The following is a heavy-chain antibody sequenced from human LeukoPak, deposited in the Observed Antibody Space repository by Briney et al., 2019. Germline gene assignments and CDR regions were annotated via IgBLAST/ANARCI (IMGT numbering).Heavy chain of an antibody. CDR1: GGSISSYY. J-gene: IGHJ6*03. CDR3: ARSLSYCSSTSCYNYMDV. CDR2: IYYSGST. D-gene: IGHD2-2*02. V-gene: IGHV4-59*01. Sequence: SETLSLTCTVSGGSISSYYWSWIRQPPGKGLEWIGYIYYSGSTNYNPSLKSRVTISVDTSKNQFSLKLSSVTAADTAVYYCARSLSYCSSTSCYNYMDVWGKGTTVTISS.